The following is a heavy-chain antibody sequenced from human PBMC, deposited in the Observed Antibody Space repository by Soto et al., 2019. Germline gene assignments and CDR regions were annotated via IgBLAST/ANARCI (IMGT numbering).Heavy chain of an antibody. CDR1: GFTFSSYA. J-gene: IGHJ4*02. D-gene: IGHD3-10*01. V-gene: IGHV3-23*01. CDR2: ISGSGGST. CDR3: AKFQHPYGSGDYYFAY. Sequence: PGGSMRLSIAASGFTFSSYAMSWVRQAPGKGLEWVSAISGSGGSTYYADSVKGRFTISRDNSKNTLYLQMNSLRAEDTAVYYCAKFQHPYGSGDYYFAYWGQGTLVTVSS.